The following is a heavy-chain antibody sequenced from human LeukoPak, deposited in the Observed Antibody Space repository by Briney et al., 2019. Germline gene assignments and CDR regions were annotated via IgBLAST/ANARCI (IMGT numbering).Heavy chain of an antibody. CDR1: GYTFTDYH. D-gene: IGHD2-15*01. J-gene: IGHJ4*02. V-gene: IGHV1-2*04. CDR2: INPNSGGT. CDR3: ARGDAFRYCSGGSCYRFDS. Sequence: GVSVKVSCKASGYTFTDYHMHWVRQAPGQGLEWMGWINPNSGGTKYAQKSQDWVTMTRDTSISTACMELSRLRSDDTAVYYCARGDAFRYCSGGSCYRFDSWGQGTLVTVSS.